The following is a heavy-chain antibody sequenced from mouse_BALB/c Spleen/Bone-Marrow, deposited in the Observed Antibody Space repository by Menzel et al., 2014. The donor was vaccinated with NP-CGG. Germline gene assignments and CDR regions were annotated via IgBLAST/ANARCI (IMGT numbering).Heavy chain of an antibody. Sequence: VQGVESGAALMKPGASVKISCKATGYTFSSYWIEWVKQRPGHGLEWIGEILPGSGSTNYNEKFKGKATFTADTSSNTGYMQLSSLTSEDAAVYYCAREDGLWDFDVWGAGTTVTVSS. CDR1: GYTFSSYW. J-gene: IGHJ1*01. CDR2: ILPGSGST. CDR3: AREDGLWDFDV. D-gene: IGHD1-1*01. V-gene: IGHV1-9*01.